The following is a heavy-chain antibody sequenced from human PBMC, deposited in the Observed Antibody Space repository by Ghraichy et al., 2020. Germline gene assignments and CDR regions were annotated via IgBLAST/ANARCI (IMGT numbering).Heavy chain of an antibody. CDR2: IYYSGST. D-gene: IGHD2-8*01. J-gene: IGHJ6*02. V-gene: IGHV4-31*03. Sequence: SQTLSLTCTVSGGSISSGGYYWSWIRQHPGKGLEWIGYIYYSGSTYYNPSLKSRVTISVDTSKNQFSLKLSSVTAADTAVYYCARDRKYCTNGVCYQNYYYYGMDVWGQGTTVTVSS. CDR1: GGSISSGGYY. CDR3: ARDRKYCTNGVCYQNYYYYGMDV.